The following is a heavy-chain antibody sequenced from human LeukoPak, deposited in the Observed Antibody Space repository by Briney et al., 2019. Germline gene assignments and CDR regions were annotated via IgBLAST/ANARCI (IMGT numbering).Heavy chain of an antibody. J-gene: IGHJ2*01. V-gene: IGHV4-4*07. CDR2: IYTSGST. Sequence: PSETLSLTCTVSGXSISSYYWSWIRQPTGKGLDWIGRIYTSGSTNNPSLKSRVTISVDTSKNQFSLRLTSMTAADTAVYYCARRTYKILRGTAYGYWYFDLWGRGTLVTVSS. CDR1: GXSISSYY. D-gene: IGHD3-9*01. CDR3: ARRTYKILRGTAYGYWYFDL.